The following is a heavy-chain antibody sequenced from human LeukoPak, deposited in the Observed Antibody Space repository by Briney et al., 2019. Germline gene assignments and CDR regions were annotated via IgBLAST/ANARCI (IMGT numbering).Heavy chain of an antibody. V-gene: IGHV3-23*01. J-gene: IGHJ6*02. CDR3: AKDLRDNRGVNCMDV. Sequence: PGGSLRLSCAASGLTFSNYAMTWVRQAPGKGLEWVSTISGNGVNTYYADSVKGRFTISRDNSKNTLYLQMHSLRAEDTAVYYCAKDLRDNRGVNCMDVWGQGATVTVSS. CDR1: GLTFSNYA. CDR2: ISGNGVNT. D-gene: IGHD3-10*01.